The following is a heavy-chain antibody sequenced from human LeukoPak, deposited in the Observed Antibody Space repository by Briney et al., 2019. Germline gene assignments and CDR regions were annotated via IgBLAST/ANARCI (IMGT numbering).Heavy chain of an antibody. D-gene: IGHD6-13*01. V-gene: IGHV3-30*02. CDR1: GFTFSSYG. CDR3: ANGGGEYSSSWYGDYFDY. J-gene: IGHJ4*02. Sequence: PGGSLRLSRAASGFTFSSYGMHWVRQAPGKGLEWVAFIRYDGSNKYYADSVKGRFTISRDNSKNTLYLQMNSLRAEDTAVYYCANGGGEYSSSWYGDYFDYWGQGTLVTVSS. CDR2: IRYDGSNK.